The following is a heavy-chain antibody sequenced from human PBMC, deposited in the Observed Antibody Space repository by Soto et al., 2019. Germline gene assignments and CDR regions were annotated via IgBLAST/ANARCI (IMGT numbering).Heavy chain of an antibody. CDR1: VFTFSSYS. D-gene: IGHD3-10*01. V-gene: IGHV3-21*01. J-gene: IGHJ4*02. Sequence: GGSLRLSCAASVFTFSSYSMNWVRQAPGKGLEWVSSISSSSTYIYYADSVKGRFTISRDNAKNSLYLQMNSLRAEDTDVYYCARGLDQRLTIFRYWGQGTLVTVSS. CDR2: ISSSSTYI. CDR3: ARGLDQRLTIFRY.